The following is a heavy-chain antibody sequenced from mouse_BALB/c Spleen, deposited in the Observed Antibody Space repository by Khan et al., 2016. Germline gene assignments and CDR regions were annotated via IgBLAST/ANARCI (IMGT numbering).Heavy chain of an antibody. J-gene: IGHJ3*01. CDR1: GYSITSDYA. CDR2: ISYSGST. Sequence: EVQLQESGPGLVKPSQSLSLTCTVTGYSITSDYAWNWIRQFPGNKLEWMGYISYSGSTSYNPSLKSRISITRGTSKNQFFMQLNSVTTEDTATYYRARPRGFAYWGQGTLVTVSA. V-gene: IGHV3-2*02. CDR3: ARPRGFAY.